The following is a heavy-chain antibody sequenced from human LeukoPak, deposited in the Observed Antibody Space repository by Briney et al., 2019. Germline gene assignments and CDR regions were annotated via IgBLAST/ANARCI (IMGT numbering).Heavy chain of an antibody. J-gene: IGHJ4*02. CDR2: MNSDGSNT. V-gene: IGHV3-74*01. CDR1: GITFSSYW. Sequence: GGSLRLSCAAAGITFSSYWKHWVRQAPQEGVVWVSPMNSDGSNTSYADSVKGRVTISRENATNTLYLQKNTLRAEDTAVYYCARARDGGNYYFDYWGQRTLVTVSS. CDR3: ARARDGGNYYFDY. D-gene: IGHD4-23*01.